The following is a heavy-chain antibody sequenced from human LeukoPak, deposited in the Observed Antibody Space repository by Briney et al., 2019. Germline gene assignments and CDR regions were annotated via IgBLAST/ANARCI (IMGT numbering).Heavy chain of an antibody. CDR1: GASIRSYY. D-gene: IGHD4-17*01. CDR2: ISYSGST. J-gene: IGHJ4*02. CDR3: ARDGGTREADYEFDY. V-gene: IGHV4-59*01. Sequence: SETLSLTCTVSGASIRSYYWSWNRQPPGKALEWIGYISYSGSTKYNPSLKSRVTISVDTSKNQFSLKLSSVTAADTAVYYCARDGGTREADYEFDYWGQGTLVTVSS.